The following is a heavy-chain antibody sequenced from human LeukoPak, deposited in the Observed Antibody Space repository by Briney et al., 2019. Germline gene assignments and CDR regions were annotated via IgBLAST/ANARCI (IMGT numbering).Heavy chain of an antibody. J-gene: IGHJ4*02. CDR2: IYSGGST. CDR1: GFTVSSNY. CDR3: ARARSTVVSFDY. Sequence: GGSLRLSCAASGFTVSSNYMSWVRQAPGKGLEWVSVIYSGGSTYYAGSVKGRFTISRDNSKNTLYLQMNSLRAEDTAVYHCARARSTVVSFDYWGQGTLVTVSS. V-gene: IGHV3-66*01. D-gene: IGHD4-23*01.